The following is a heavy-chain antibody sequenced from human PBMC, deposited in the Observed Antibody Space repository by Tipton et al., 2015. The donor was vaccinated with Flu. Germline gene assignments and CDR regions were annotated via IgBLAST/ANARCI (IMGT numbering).Heavy chain of an antibody. Sequence: SLRLSCAASGFTFSSYAMHWVRQAPGKGLEYVSAISSNGGSTYYANSVKGRFTISRDNSKNTLYLQMGSLRAEDMAVYYCARGPSGYPRAFDYWCRGTLVTVSS. J-gene: IGHJ4*02. V-gene: IGHV3-64*01. CDR3: ARGPSGYPRAFDY. D-gene: IGHD5-12*01. CDR2: ISSNGGST. CDR1: GFTFSSYA.